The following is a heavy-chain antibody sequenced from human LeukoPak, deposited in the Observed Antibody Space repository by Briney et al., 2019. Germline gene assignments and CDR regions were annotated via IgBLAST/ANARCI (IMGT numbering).Heavy chain of an antibody. Sequence: GGSLRLSCAASGFTFSSYSMNWVRQAPGKGLEWVANIKQDGSEKYYVDSVKGRFTISRDNAKNSLYLQMNSLRAEDTAVYYCARDVATGTLDYWGQGTLVTVSS. CDR3: ARDVATGTLDY. D-gene: IGHD2-21*01. J-gene: IGHJ4*02. CDR1: GFTFSSYS. CDR2: IKQDGSEK. V-gene: IGHV3-7*01.